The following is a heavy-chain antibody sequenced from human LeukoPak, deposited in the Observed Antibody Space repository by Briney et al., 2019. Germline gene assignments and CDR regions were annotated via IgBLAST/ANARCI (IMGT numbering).Heavy chain of an antibody. CDR2: ISYSGST. Sequence: SETLSLTCTVSGGSISGYYWTWVRQPPGKGLEWIGFISYSGSTLYNPSLKSRFSISIDTSKIQFSLKVNSVSAADTAIYYCARYAKVAMAGSYEYYTLDVWGQGTTVTVSS. CDR3: ARYAKVAMAGSYEYYTLDV. V-gene: IGHV4-59*08. D-gene: IGHD5-12*01. CDR1: GGSISGYY. J-gene: IGHJ6*02.